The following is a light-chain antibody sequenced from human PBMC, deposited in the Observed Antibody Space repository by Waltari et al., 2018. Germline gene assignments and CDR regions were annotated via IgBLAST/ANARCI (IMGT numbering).Light chain of an antibody. Sequence: QSALTQPRSVSGSPGQSVTISCTGTSSDVGGYNYVSWYQQHPGKAPKLMIYDVIKRPSGVPDRFSGSKSGNTASLTISVLQAEDEADYYCCSYAGSYVFGTGTKVTVL. J-gene: IGLJ1*01. CDR1: SSDVGGYNY. CDR3: CSYAGSYV. CDR2: DVI. V-gene: IGLV2-11*01.